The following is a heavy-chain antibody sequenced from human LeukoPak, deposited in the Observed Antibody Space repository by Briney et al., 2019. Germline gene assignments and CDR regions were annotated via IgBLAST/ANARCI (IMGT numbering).Heavy chain of an antibody. CDR1: GFTFGSYS. CDR2: ISSSSSTI. CDR3: ARDSSGWWGDY. D-gene: IGHD6-19*01. Sequence: GGSLRLSCAASGFTFGSYSMDWVRQAPGKGLEWVSYISSSSSTIYYADSVKGRFTISRDNAKNSLYLQMNSLRAEDAAVYYCARDSSGWWGDYWGQGTLVTVSS. J-gene: IGHJ4*02. V-gene: IGHV3-48*01.